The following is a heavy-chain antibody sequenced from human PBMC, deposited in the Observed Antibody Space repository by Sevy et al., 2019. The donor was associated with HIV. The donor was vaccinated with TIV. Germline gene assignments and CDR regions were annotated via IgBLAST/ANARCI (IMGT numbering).Heavy chain of an antibody. J-gene: IGHJ3*01. CDR2: ISGIGSST. V-gene: IGHV3-23*01. D-gene: IGHD3-22*01. CDR1: GFRFGSHA. CDR3: AKALNPALESMIEVIFRSLKGFDV. Sequence: GGSLRLSCVVSGFRFGSHAMSWVRQAPGKGLEWVSVISGIGSSTYYADSVKGRFTISRDNSKNTLYLQMNSLRADDTAVYYCAKALNPALESMIEVIFRSLKGFDVWGQETMVTVSS.